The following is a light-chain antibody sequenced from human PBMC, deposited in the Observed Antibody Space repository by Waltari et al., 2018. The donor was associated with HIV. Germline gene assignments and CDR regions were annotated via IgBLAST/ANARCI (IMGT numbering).Light chain of an antibody. Sequence: QSALTQPASVSGSPGQSITISCTGTSPDVGHYAYVSCYPQHPAKPPKLIIYEVNTRPAGVANRFAGSKSINTASRTISGLQAEDEDDYYCSSYTTRSTVIFGGGTKLTVL. CDR1: SPDVGHYAY. CDR2: EVN. CDR3: SSYTTRSTVI. V-gene: IGLV2-14*01. J-gene: IGLJ2*01.